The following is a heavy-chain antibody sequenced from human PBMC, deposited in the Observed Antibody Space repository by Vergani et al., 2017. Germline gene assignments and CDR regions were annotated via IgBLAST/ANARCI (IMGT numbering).Heavy chain of an antibody. CDR2: MDYSGST. CDR1: GDSVISTDYH. Sequence: QVQLQESGPGLVKPSETLSLTCTVSGDSVISTDYHWGWIRQPPGKGLAWIGSMDYSGSTSYNLSLESRISISFETPKNQFSLRLTSVTAADTAVYYCASKRGACRAAYCHSYDFWGPGTLVGVSS. D-gene: IGHD2-15*01. V-gene: IGHV4-39*01. J-gene: IGHJ4*02. CDR3: ASKRGACRAAYCHSYDF.